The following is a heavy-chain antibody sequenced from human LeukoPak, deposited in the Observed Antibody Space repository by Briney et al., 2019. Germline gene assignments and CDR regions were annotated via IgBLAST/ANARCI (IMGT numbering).Heavy chain of an antibody. V-gene: IGHV3-15*01. CDR3: TTRAFDI. Sequence: GGPLRLSCTASGFTFSTYSMTWVRQAPGKGLEWVGRIKSKTDGGTTDYAAPVKGRFTISRDDSKNTLYLQMNGLKTEDTAVYYCTTRAFDIWGQGTMVTVSS. J-gene: IGHJ3*02. CDR2: IKSKTDGGTT. CDR1: GFTFSTYS.